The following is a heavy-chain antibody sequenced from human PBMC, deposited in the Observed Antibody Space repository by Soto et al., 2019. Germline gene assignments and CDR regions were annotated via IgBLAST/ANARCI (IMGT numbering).Heavy chain of an antibody. D-gene: IGHD3-10*01. Sequence: SETLSLTCTVSGGSISSSSFYWGWIRQPPGKGLEWIGNIFYSGVTYYRPSLKSRVTISVDKSKNQFSLKLTSVTAADTAVYYCASRKSSPYFDYWGQGTLVTVSS. CDR2: IFYSGVT. J-gene: IGHJ4*02. V-gene: IGHV4-39*01. CDR3: ASRKSSPYFDY. CDR1: GGSISSSSFY.